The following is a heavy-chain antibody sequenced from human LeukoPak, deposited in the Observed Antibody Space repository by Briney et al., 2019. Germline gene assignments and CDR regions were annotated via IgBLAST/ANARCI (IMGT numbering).Heavy chain of an antibody. CDR2: INHSGSTS. J-gene: IGHJ4*02. D-gene: IGHD5-12*01. CDR1: GESFSGYF. V-gene: IGHV4-34*01. CDR3: ARKSGYARDY. Sequence: PSETLSLTCAVYGESFSGYFWNWIRQPPGKGLEWIGEINHSGSTSNHNPSLKSRVTMSVDTSKNQFSLKLSSVIAADTAVYYCARKSGYARDYWGQGNLVTVSS.